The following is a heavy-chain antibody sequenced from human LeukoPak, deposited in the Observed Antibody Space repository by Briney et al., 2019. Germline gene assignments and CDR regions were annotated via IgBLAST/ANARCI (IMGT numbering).Heavy chain of an antibody. D-gene: IGHD6-6*01. J-gene: IGHJ4*02. V-gene: IGHV3-21*01. CDR1: GFTFRLYG. Sequence: GRSLRLSCAASGFTFRLYGMHWVRQAPGKGLEWVASISSNNGYIYYADSVKGRFTISRDNGENSLHLQMNSLRAEDAAVYCCARGTRKSIAFADWGQGTLVTVSS. CDR3: ARGTRKSIAFAD. CDR2: ISSNNGYI.